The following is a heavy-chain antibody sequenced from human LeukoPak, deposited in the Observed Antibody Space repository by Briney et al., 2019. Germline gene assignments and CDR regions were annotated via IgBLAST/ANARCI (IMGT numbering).Heavy chain of an antibody. D-gene: IGHD3-10*01. CDR1: GGTFSSYA. Sequence: SVKVSCKASGGTFSSYAISWVRQAPGQGLEWMGGIIPIFGTANYAQKFQGRVTITADKSTSTAYMELSSLRSEDTAVYYCARASYYGSGSPRYYYYGIDVWGKGTTVTVSS. V-gene: IGHV1-69*06. CDR3: ARASYYGSGSPRYYYYGIDV. CDR2: IIPIFGTA. J-gene: IGHJ6*04.